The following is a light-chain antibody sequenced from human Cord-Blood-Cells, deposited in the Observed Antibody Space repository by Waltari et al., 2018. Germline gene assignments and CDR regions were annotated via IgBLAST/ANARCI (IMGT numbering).Light chain of an antibody. Sequence: QSALTQPASVSGSPGQSITISCTGTSSDVGSYNLVSWYQQHPGKAPKLMIYEGRKRPSGVSNHFSGSKSGNTASLTISGLQAEDEADYYCCSYAGSSTWVFGGGTKLTVL. CDR1: SSDVGSYNL. J-gene: IGLJ3*02. V-gene: IGLV2-23*01. CDR2: EGR. CDR3: CSYAGSSTWV.